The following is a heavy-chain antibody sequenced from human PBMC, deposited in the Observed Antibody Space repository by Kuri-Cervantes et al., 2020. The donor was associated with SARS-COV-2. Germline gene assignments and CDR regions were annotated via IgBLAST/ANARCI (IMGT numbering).Heavy chain of an antibody. D-gene: IGHD1-26*01. Sequence: GSLKISCAASGFTFSSYGMHWVRQAPGKGLEWVAVISYDGSNKYYADSVKGRFTISRDNSKNTLYLQMNSLRAEDTAVYYCARSIVGATTPGYWGQGTLVTVSS. CDR1: GFTFSSYG. J-gene: IGHJ4*02. V-gene: IGHV3-30*03. CDR2: ISYDGSNK. CDR3: ARSIVGATTPGY.